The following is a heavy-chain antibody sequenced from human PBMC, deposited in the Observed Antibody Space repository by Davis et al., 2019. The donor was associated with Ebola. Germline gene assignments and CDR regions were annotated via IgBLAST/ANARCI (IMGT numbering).Heavy chain of an antibody. CDR1: GFTFSSYG. CDR2: IWYDGSNK. Sequence: PGGSLRLSCAASGFTFSSYGMHWVRQAPGKGLEWVAVIWYDGSNKYYADSVKGRFTISRDNSKNTLYLQMNSLRAEDTAVYYCARDEDIVVESAAIYYYYGMDVWGQGTTVTVSS. CDR3: ARDEDIVVESAAIYYYYGMDV. V-gene: IGHV3-33*01. D-gene: IGHD2-2*01. J-gene: IGHJ6*02.